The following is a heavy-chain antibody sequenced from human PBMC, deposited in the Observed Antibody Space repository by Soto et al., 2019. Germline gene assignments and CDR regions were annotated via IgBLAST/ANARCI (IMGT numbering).Heavy chain of an antibody. J-gene: IGHJ6*02. V-gene: IGHV3-21*01. D-gene: IGHD4-4*01. CDR2: ISSSSSYI. Sequence: PGGALRLSCAASGFTFSSYSMNSVRQAPGKGLEWVSSISSSSSYIYYADSVKGRFTISRDNSKNTLYLQMNSLRAEDTAVYYCARVHNTVGSMDVWGQGTTVPVSS. CDR1: GFTFSSYS. CDR3: ARVHNTVGSMDV.